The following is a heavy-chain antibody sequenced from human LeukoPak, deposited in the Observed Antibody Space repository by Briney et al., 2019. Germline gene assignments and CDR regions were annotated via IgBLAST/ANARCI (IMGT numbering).Heavy chain of an antibody. CDR1: GGSLSGYY. J-gene: IGHJ5*02. D-gene: IGHD3-3*01. Sequence: SETLSLTCAVYGGSLSGYYWSWIRQPPGKGLEWIGEINHSGSTNYNPSLKSRVTISVDTSKNQFSLKLSSVTAADTAVYYCASQVPEQYYDFWSGSKGYWFDPWGQGTLVTVSS. CDR3: ASQVPEQYYDFWSGSKGYWFDP. CDR2: INHSGST. V-gene: IGHV4-34*01.